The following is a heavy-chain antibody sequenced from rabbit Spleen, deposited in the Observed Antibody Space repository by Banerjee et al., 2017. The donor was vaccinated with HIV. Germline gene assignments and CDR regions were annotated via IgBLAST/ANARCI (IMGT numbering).Heavy chain of an antibody. CDR3: ARDTSSSFSSYGMDL. J-gene: IGHJ6*01. CDR2: AYAGSSGST. V-gene: IGHV1S40*01. CDR1: GFSFSSGYY. Sequence: QSLEESGGDLVKPEGSLTLTCTASGFSFSSGYYMCWVRQAPGKGLEWVACAYAGSSGSTYSATWAKGRFTISKTSSTTVTLQVTRLTAADTATYFCARDTSSSFSSYGMDLWGQGTLVTVS. D-gene: IGHD1-1*01.